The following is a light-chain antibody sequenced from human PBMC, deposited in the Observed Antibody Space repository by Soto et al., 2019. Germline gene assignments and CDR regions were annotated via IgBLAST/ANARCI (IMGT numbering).Light chain of an antibody. CDR1: SSDIGRYNF. CDR2: EAT. J-gene: IGLJ1*01. CDR3: TSYTITSPYV. V-gene: IGLV2-14*01. Sequence: QSVLTQPASMSGSPGQSITISCTGTSSDIGRYNFVSWYQHHPGKAPKLIIYEATKRPPGVSYRFSGSKSGNTASLTISGLQAEDEADYYCTSYTITSPYVFGTGTRSPS.